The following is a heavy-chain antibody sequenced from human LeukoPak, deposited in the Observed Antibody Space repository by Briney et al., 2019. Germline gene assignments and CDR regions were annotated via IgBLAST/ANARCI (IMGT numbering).Heavy chain of an antibody. D-gene: IGHD3-22*01. CDR1: GDSVSSNSAA. CDR3: AGDHYYHASRGYLSFLKRGDYFDY. Sequence: SQTLSLTCAISGDSVSSNSAAWNWIRQSPSRGLEWLGRTYYRSKWYNDYAVSVKSRITINPDTSKNQFSLQLNSVTPEDTAVYYCAGDHYYHASRGYLSFLKRGDYFDYWGQGTLVTVSS. V-gene: IGHV6-1*01. J-gene: IGHJ4*02. CDR2: TYYRSKWYN.